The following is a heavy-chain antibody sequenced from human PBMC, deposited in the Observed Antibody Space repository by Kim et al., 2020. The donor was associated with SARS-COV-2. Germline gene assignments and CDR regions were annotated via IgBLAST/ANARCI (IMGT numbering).Heavy chain of an antibody. D-gene: IGHD6-19*01. J-gene: IGHJ4*02. Sequence: NPYLKSRVNISLDTSNNQFSLELTSMTAADTAVYYCARSEGRGSGRQFDYWGQGTLVTVSS. V-gene: IGHV4-59*01. CDR3: ARSEGRGSGRQFDY.